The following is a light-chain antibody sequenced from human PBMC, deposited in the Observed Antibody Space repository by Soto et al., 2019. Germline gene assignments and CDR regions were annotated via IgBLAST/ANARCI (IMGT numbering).Light chain of an antibody. CDR1: QTINNF. V-gene: IGKV1-39*01. J-gene: IGKJ1*01. Sequence: DIQMTQSPSSLFASVGDRVTVTCRASQTINNFLNWYHQKPGKAPKLLIYGASSLQSGVPSRFRGGGSGTIFTPALHSWHPKVFGITYCQKRHFPPGTSGQGTTVE. CDR2: GAS. CDR3: QKRHFPPGT.